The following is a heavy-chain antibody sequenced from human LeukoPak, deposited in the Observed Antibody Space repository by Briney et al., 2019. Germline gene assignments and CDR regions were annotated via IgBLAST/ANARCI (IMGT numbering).Heavy chain of an antibody. V-gene: IGHV3-7*01. Sequence: PGGSLRLSCAASGFTFSSYWMSWVRQAPGKGLEWVANIKQDGSEKYYVDSVKGRFTISRDNSKNTLYLQMNSLRAEDTAVYYCARGGGRYYYDSSGYYYLLDYWGQGTLVTVSS. CDR1: GFTFSSYW. CDR3: ARGGGRYYYDSSGYYYLLDY. CDR2: IKQDGSEK. D-gene: IGHD3-22*01. J-gene: IGHJ4*02.